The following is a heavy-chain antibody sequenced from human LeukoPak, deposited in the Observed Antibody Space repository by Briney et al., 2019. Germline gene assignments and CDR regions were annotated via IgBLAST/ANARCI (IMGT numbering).Heavy chain of an antibody. CDR2: ISGSDSST. V-gene: IGHV3-23*01. D-gene: IGHD4-23*01. Sequence: GGSLRLSCAASGFTVSSNYMNWVRQAPGKGLEWVSGISGSDSSTYYADFVKGRFTISRDNSKNTLYLQMNSLRADDTAVYYCAKGGGWLYYFDYWGQGTLVTVSS. CDR3: AKGGGWLYYFDY. J-gene: IGHJ4*02. CDR1: GFTVSSNY.